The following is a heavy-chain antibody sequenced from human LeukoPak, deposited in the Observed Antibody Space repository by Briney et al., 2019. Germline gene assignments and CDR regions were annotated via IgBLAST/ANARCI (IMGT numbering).Heavy chain of an antibody. CDR2: IYTSGST. CDR3: ARGSHYDFWSGYSPYYYYYMDV. D-gene: IGHD3-3*01. Sequence: SQTLSLTCTVSGGSISSGSYYWSWIRQPAGKGLEWIGRIYTSGSTNYNPSLKSRVTISVDTSKNQFSLKLSSVTAADTAVYYCARGSHYDFWSGYSPYYYYYMDVCGKGTTVTVSS. V-gene: IGHV4-61*02. J-gene: IGHJ6*03. CDR1: GGSISSGSYY.